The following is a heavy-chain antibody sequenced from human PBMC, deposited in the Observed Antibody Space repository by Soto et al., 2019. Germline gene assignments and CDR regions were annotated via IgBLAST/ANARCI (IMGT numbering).Heavy chain of an antibody. J-gene: IGHJ6*03. CDR1: GFTFSSYS. CDR3: ARVPEDGGSPDETNYYYYYMDV. Sequence: GGSLRLSCAASGFTFSSYSMNWVRQAPGKGLEWVSSISSSSSYIYYADSVKGRFTISRDNAKNSLYLQMNSLRAEDTAVYYCARVPEDGGSPDETNYYYYYMDVWGKGTTVTVSS. CDR2: ISSSSSYI. V-gene: IGHV3-21*01. D-gene: IGHD2-15*01.